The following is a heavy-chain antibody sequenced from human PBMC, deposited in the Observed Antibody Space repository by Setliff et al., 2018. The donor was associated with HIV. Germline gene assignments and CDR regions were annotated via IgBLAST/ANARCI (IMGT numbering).Heavy chain of an antibody. D-gene: IGHD3-16*01. V-gene: IGHV3-33*03. CDR2: IWYDGTNK. J-gene: IGHJ5*01. Sequence: GGSLRLSCAASGFTFSSYGMHWVRQAPGKGLEWVAVIWYDGTNKYYADSVKGRFTISRDNAKNSVYLHMDSLRGEDSALYFCAWGEACAAWGQGTLVTVSS. CDR3: AWGEACAA. CDR1: GFTFSSYG.